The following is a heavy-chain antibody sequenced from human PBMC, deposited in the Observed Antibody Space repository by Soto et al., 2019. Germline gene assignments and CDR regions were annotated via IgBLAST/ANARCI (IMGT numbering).Heavy chain of an antibody. D-gene: IGHD1-7*01. V-gene: IGHV3-53*01. J-gene: IGHJ6*02. CDR1: GFTVSSNY. CDR2: IYSGGST. CDR3: AREPPGATGTSGHYYYYGMDV. Sequence: HPGGSLRLSCAASGFTVSSNYMSWVRQAPGKGLEWVSVIYSGGSTYYADSVKGRFTISRDNSKNTLYLQMNSLRAEDTAVYYCAREPPGATGTSGHYYYYGMDVWGQGTTVTVSS.